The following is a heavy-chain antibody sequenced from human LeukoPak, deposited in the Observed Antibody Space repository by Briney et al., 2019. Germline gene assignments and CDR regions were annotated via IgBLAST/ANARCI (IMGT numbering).Heavy chain of an antibody. Sequence: GGSLRLSCVASGFTFINYVMSWVRQVPGKGPEWISAVSGSGGRGATHYSDSVKGRFTISRDNSKNTLYLQMNSLRAEDTAVYYCARMYYYGSGSYYPIADYWGQGTLVTVSS. J-gene: IGHJ4*02. D-gene: IGHD3-10*01. CDR2: VSGSGGRGAT. CDR1: GFTFINYV. CDR3: ARMYYYGSGSYYPIADY. V-gene: IGHV3-23*01.